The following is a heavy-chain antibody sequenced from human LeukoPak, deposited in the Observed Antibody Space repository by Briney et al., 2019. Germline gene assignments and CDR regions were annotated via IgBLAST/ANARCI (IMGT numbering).Heavy chain of an antibody. Sequence: GGSLRLSCAASGFTFSSYSMNWVRQAPGKGLEWVSYISSSSSTIYYADSVKGRFTISRDNAKNSLYLQMNSLRAEDTAVYYCAKDVSRVVRGFDYWGQGTLVTVSS. J-gene: IGHJ4*02. CDR3: AKDVSRVVRGFDY. CDR2: ISSSSSTI. CDR1: GFTFSSYS. D-gene: IGHD6-6*01. V-gene: IGHV3-48*01.